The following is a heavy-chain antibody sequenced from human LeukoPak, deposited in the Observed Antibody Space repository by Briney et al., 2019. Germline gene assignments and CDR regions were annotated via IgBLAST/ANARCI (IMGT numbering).Heavy chain of an antibody. J-gene: IGHJ3*02. CDR2: INPSGGST. D-gene: IGHD5-24*01. CDR1: GYTFTSYY. CDR3: ARGLQENLAWLKAFSAFDI. Sequence: ASVKVSCKASGYTFTSYYMHWVRQAPGQGLEWMGIINPSGGSTSYAQKFQGRVTMTTDTSTNTAYMELRSLRSDDTAVYYCARGLQENLAWLKAFSAFDIWGQGTMVTVSS. V-gene: IGHV1-46*01.